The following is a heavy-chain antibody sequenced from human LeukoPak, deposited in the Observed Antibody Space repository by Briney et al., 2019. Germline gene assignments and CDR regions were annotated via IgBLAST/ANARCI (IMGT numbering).Heavy chain of an antibody. CDR1: GGSISSGSYY. CDR3: AVGYSSSWYEGAFDI. Sequence: SETLSLTCTVSGGSISSGSYYWSWIRQPAGKGLEWIGRIYTSGSTNYNPSLKSRVTISVDTSKNQFSLKLSSVTAADTAVYYCAVGYSSSWYEGAFDIWGQGTMVTVSS. V-gene: IGHV4-61*02. CDR2: IYTSGST. D-gene: IGHD6-13*01. J-gene: IGHJ3*02.